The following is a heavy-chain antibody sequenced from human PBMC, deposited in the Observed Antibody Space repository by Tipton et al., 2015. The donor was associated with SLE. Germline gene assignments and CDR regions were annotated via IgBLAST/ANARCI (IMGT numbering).Heavy chain of an antibody. CDR2: ISSSGSTI. CDR1: GFTFSDYY. J-gene: IGHJ4*02. CDR3: VGDQANLGKVGY. Sequence: SLRLSCAASGFTFSDYYMSWIRQAPGKGLEWVSYISSSGSTIYYADSVKGRFTISRDNAKNSLYLQMNSLRTEDTAVYYCVGDQANLGKVGYWGQGTLVTVSS. V-gene: IGHV3-11*04. D-gene: IGHD7-27*01.